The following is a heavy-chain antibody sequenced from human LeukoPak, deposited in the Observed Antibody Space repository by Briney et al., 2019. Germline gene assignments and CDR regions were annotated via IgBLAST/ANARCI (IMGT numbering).Heavy chain of an antibody. Sequence: SQTLSLTCTVSGGSISSGNYYWSWIRQPAGKGLEWIGPIYTSGTTNYNPSLKSRVTISVDTSKNQFSLKLSSVTAADTAVYYCARDDNQAFDIWGQGTMVTVSS. CDR1: GGSISSGNYY. CDR3: ARDDNQAFDI. V-gene: IGHV4-61*02. CDR2: IYTSGTT. D-gene: IGHD1-14*01. J-gene: IGHJ3*02.